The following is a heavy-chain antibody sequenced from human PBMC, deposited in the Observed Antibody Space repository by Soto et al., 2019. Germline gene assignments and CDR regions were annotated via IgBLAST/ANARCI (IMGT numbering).Heavy chain of an antibody. CDR2: INHSGST. Sequence: QVQLQQWGAGLLKPSETLSLTCAVYGGSFSGYYWTWFRQPPGTGLEWIGEINHSGSTNYNPSLKSRVTISGDASKNQFSLKLTAVTAADTAVYYCAKDKITGLLDYWGQGTLVTVSS. V-gene: IGHV4-34*01. CDR3: AKDKITGLLDY. D-gene: IGHD2-8*02. J-gene: IGHJ4*02. CDR1: GGSFSGYY.